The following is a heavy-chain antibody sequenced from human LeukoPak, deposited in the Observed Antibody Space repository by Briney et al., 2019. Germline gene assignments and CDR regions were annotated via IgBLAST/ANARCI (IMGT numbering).Heavy chain of an antibody. Sequence: KPSETLSLTCTVSGGSISSYYWSWIRQPPGKGLEWIGYVYYSGSTNYNPSLKSRVTISVDTSKNHFSLKLSSVTAADTAVYSCARSIIGTRSKLDYWGQGTLVTVSS. CDR1: GGSISSYY. D-gene: IGHD1/OR15-1a*01. CDR2: VYYSGST. J-gene: IGHJ4*02. V-gene: IGHV4-59*08. CDR3: ARSIIGTRSKLDY.